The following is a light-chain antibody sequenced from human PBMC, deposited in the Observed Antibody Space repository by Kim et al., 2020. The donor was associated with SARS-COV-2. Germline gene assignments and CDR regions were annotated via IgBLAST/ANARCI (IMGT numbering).Light chain of an antibody. CDR3: QQYGSSPRT. Sequence: EIVLTQSPGTLSLSPGERATLSCRTSQSVSATYIAWYQQKPGQAPGLLIFGASSRATGIPDRFSGSGSGTDFTLAISRLEPEDFAMYYCQQYGSSPRTFGQGTKVDIK. J-gene: IGKJ1*01. V-gene: IGKV3-20*01. CDR1: QSVSATY. CDR2: GAS.